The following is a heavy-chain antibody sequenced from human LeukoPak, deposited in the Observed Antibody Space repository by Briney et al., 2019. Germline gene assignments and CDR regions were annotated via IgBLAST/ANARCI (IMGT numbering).Heavy chain of an antibody. CDR3: ARVAGSADY. V-gene: IGHV1-8*01. Sequence: ASVTVSCKASGCAFTSLDINWVRQAPGQGLEWMGWMNPNSGYTDSAQKFQGRLTMTRDTSISTAYMELTGLTSEDTAMYYCARVAGSADYWGQGTLVTVSS. CDR1: GCAFTSLD. D-gene: IGHD6-19*01. CDR2: MNPNSGYT. J-gene: IGHJ4*02.